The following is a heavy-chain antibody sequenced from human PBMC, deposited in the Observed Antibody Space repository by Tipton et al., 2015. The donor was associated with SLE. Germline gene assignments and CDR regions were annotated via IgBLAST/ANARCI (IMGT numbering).Heavy chain of an antibody. V-gene: IGHV4-4*07. CDR3: ASWGFDT. J-gene: IGHJ3*02. D-gene: IGHD3-16*01. CDR1: GGSVSPYY. CDR2: IYTSGRT. Sequence: TLSLTCTVSGGSVSPYYWNWIRQPAGKTLEWIGRIYTSGRTNYNPSLKSRVTLSLDRSKNQFSLKLDSATAADTAVYYCASWGFDTWGQGTMVTVSS.